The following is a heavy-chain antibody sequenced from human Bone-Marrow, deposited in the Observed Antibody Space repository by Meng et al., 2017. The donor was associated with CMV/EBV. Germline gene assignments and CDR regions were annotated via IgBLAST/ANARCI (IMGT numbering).Heavy chain of an antibody. D-gene: IGHD3-22*01. CDR2: IYYSGST. CDR1: GGSISSYY. J-gene: IGHJ5*02. V-gene: IGHV4-59*01. CDR3: AREYYYDSSAFDP. Sequence: GSLRLSCTVSGGSISSYYWSWIRQPPGKGLEWIGYIYYSGSTNYNPSLKSRVTISVDTSKNQFSLKLSSVTAADTAVYYCAREYYYDSSAFDPWGQGTLVTVFS.